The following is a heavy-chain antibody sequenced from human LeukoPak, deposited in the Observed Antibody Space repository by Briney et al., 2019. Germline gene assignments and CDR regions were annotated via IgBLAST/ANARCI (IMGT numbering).Heavy chain of an antibody. J-gene: IGHJ5*02. CDR2: IFHSGSA. CDR3: ARDPRWLTPDCTSTSCYENYFDP. Sequence: SETLSLTCAVSGYSISSGYQWAWIRQSPGKGLEWIGSIFHSGSAHNNPSLKSRVTISVETSNNQFSLKMYSVTAADTAVYYCARDPRWLTPDCTSTSCYENYFDPWGQGTLVTVSS. V-gene: IGHV4-38-2*02. CDR1: GYSISSGYQ. D-gene: IGHD2-2*01.